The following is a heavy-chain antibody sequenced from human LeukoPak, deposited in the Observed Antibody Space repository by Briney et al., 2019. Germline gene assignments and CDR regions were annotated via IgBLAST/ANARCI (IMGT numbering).Heavy chain of an antibody. J-gene: IGHJ5*02. CDR3: ARGAMDTAMSSTPAFDP. V-gene: IGHV4-61*01. CDR2: IYYSGST. CDR1: GGSISSSSYY. Sequence: PSETLSLTCTVSGGSISSSSYYWSWIRQPPGKGLEWIGYIYYSGSTNYNPSLKSRVTISVDTSKNQFSLKLSSVTAADTAVYYCARGAMDTAMSSTPAFDPWGQGTLVTVSS. D-gene: IGHD5-18*01.